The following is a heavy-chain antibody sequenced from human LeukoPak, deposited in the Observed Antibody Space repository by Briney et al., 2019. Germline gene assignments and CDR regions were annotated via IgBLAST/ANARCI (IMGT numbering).Heavy chain of an antibody. V-gene: IGHV1-69*13. J-gene: IGHJ5*02. D-gene: IGHD1-26*01. CDR2: IIPIFGTA. CDR1: GYTFTSYY. Sequence: SVKVSCKASGYTFTSYYMHWVRQAPGQGLEWMGGIIPIFGTANYAQKFQGRVTITADESTSTAYMELSSLRSEDTAVYYCASGRRSVGDWFDPWGQGTLVTVSS. CDR3: ASGRRSVGDWFDP.